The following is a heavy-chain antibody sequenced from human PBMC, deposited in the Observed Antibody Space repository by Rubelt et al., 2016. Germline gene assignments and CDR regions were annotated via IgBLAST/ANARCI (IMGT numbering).Heavy chain of an antibody. CDR1: GYTFTSYY. V-gene: IGHV1-46*01. Sequence: QVQLVQSGAEVKKPGASVKVSCKASGYTFTSYYMHWVRQAPGQGLEWMGIINPSGGSTSYAQKFQGRVTMTEDTSTDTAYMELSSLRSEDTAVYYCATTGRSWDWGQGTLVTVSS. D-gene: IGHD6-13*01. CDR2: INPSGGST. J-gene: IGHJ4*02. CDR3: ATTGRSWD.